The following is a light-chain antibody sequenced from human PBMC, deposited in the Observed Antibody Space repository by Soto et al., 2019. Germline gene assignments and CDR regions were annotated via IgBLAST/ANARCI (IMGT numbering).Light chain of an antibody. CDR2: RNN. CDR1: SSNIGSNY. Sequence: QAVVTQPPSASGTPGQRVTISCSGSSSNIGSNYVYWYQQLPGTAPKLLIYRNNQRPSGVPDRFSGSKSGTSASLAISGLRSEDEADYYCAAWDDSLSGRDVVFGGGTKPHRP. CDR3: AAWDDSLSGRDVV. J-gene: IGLJ2*01. V-gene: IGLV1-47*01.